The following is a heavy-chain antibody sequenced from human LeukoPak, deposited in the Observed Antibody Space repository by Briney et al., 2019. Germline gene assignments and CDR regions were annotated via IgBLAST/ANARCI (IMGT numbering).Heavy chain of an antibody. J-gene: IGHJ4*02. V-gene: IGHV4-34*01. CDR1: GGSFSGYY. Sequence: SETLSLTCAVYGGSFSGYYWSWIRQPPGKGLEWIGEINHSGSTNYNPSLKSRVTISVDTSKNQFSLKLSSVTAADTAVYYCARGEGYYYDSSGYYPIDYWGQGTLVTVSS. D-gene: IGHD3-22*01. CDR2: INHSGST. CDR3: ARGEGYYYDSSGYYPIDY.